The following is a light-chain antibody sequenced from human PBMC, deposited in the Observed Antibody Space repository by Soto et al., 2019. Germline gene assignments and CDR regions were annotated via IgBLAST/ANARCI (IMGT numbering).Light chain of an antibody. J-gene: IGLJ1*01. CDR1: SSDVGGYNY. CDR3: CSYAGSYTLFV. Sequence: QSVLTQPRSVSGSPGQSVTISCTGTSSDVGGYNYVSWYQQHPGKAPKVIIYNVSKRPSGVPDRFSGSKSGSTASLTISWLKAEDEAEYYCCSYAGSYTLFVFGTGTKLTVL. CDR2: NVS. V-gene: IGLV2-11*01.